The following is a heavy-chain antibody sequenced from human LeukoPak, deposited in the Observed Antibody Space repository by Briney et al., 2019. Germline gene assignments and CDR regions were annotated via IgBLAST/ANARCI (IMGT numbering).Heavy chain of an antibody. CDR2: VDPEDGET. V-gene: IGHV1-69-2*01. Sequence: ATVKISCKFSGYTFTDYYMHWVQQAPGKGLEWMGLVDPEDGETIYAEKFQGRVTITADTSTDTAYMELSSLRSEDTAVYYCATGRWLQPFDPWGQGTLVTVSS. CDR3: ATGRWLQPFDP. CDR1: GYTFTDYY. D-gene: IGHD5-24*01. J-gene: IGHJ5*02.